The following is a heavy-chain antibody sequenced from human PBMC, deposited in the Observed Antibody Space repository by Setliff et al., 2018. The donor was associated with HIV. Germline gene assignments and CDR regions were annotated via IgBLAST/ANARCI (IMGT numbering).Heavy chain of an antibody. CDR2: IYNNGST. V-gene: IGHV4-31*03. D-gene: IGHD3-16*01. CDR1: GGSIRSDGYY. CDR3: ARGRYYREISDSLFDF. Sequence: NPSETLSLTCSVSGGSIRSDGYYWNWIRQHPEKGLEWIGYIYNNGSTYYNPSLESRLMMSIDPSKNQFSLNLRSVTVADTAVYYCARGRYYREISDSLFDFWGQGTLVTVS. J-gene: IGHJ4*02.